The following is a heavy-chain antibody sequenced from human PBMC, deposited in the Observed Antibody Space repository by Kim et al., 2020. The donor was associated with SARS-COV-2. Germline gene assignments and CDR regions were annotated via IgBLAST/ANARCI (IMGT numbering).Heavy chain of an antibody. J-gene: IGHJ3*02. CDR3: ARRPVMITFGGVIVRFDAFDI. D-gene: IGHD3-16*02. CDR1: GYSFTSYW. V-gene: IGHV5-51*01. Sequence: GESLKISCKGSGYSFTSYWIGWVRQMPGKGLEWMGIIYPGDSDNRYSPSFQGQVTISADKSISTAYLQWSSLKASDTAMYYCARRPVMITFGGVIVRFDAFDIWGQGTMVTVSS. CDR2: IYPGDSDN.